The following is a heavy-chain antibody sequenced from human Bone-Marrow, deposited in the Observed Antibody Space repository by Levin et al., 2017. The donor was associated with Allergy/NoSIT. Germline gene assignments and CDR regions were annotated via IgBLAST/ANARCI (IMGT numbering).Heavy chain of an antibody. CDR2: ISWNSGSL. D-gene: IGHD3-22*01. CDR1: GFTFGDYA. V-gene: IGHV3-9*01. J-gene: IGHJ5*02. CDR3: TKDSNYYYDSIDKWFDT. Sequence: GGSLRLSCAASGFTFGDYAMHWVRQVPGKGLEWVSGISWNSGSLGYAESVKGRLTISRDNAKNSLYLQMSSLRPEDTALYFCTKDSNYYYDSIDKWFDTWGQGTLVTASS.